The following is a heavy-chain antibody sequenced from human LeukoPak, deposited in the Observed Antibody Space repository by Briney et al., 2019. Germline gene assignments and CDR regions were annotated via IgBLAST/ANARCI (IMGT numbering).Heavy chain of an antibody. D-gene: IGHD5-24*01. CDR1: GYTFSNYG. V-gene: IGHV1-18*01. CDR2: ISAYNGNT. CDR3: ARERDGYNDY. J-gene: IGHJ4*02. Sequence: ASVKVSCKASGYTFSNYGVSWVRQAPGQGLEWMGWISAYNGNTNYAQILQGRVTMTTDTSTSTAYMELRSLRSDDTALYYCARERDGYNDYWGQGTLVTVSS.